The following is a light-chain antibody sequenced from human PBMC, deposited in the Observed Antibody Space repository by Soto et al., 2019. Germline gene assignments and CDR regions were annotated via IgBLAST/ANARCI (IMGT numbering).Light chain of an antibody. CDR2: GAS. CDR3: QQHGTSPIT. V-gene: IGKV3-20*01. Sequence: EIVLTQPPDSLSLSPGESATLSCRASHTVKHNHVAWHQQKPGQTPRLLVYGASSRATGIPDRFSGSGSGTDFTLTISRLEPEDFAVYYCQQHGTSPITFGQGTRLEV. J-gene: IGKJ5*01. CDR1: HTVKHNH.